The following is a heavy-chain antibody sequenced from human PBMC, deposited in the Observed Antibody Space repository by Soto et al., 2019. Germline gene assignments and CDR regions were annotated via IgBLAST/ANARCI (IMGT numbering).Heavy chain of an antibody. CDR2: IIPIFGTA. V-gene: IGHV1-69*13. Sequence: SVKVSCKASGGTFSSYAISWVRQAPGQGLEWMGGIIPIFGTANYAQKFQGRVTITADESTSTAYMELSSLRSEDTAVYYCARGSYGYGLGIRYYYYGMDVWGQGTTVTVS. J-gene: IGHJ6*02. D-gene: IGHD5-18*01. CDR1: GGTFSSYA. CDR3: ARGSYGYGLGIRYYYYGMDV.